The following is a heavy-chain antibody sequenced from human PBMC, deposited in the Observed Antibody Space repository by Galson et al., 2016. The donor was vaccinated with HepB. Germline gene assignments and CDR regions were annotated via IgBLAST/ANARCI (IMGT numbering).Heavy chain of an antibody. D-gene: IGHD2-8*01. J-gene: IGHJ4*02. CDR1: GFLVNSNY. CDR3: ARGYTSGVPFW. Sequence: SLRLSCAVSGFLVNSNYMTWVRLAPGRGLEWVAIMYSGGSKQYAGSAKGRFTISRDTSSLTLFLEASDLRAEDTGIYYCARGYTSGVPFWWGQGTLVTVSS. CDR2: MYSGGSK. V-gene: IGHV3-53*01.